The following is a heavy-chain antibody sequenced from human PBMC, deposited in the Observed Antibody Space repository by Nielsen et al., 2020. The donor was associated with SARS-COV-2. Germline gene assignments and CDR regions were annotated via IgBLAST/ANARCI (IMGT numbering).Heavy chain of an antibody. D-gene: IGHD3-9*01. J-gene: IGHJ4*02. V-gene: IGHV3-74*01. CDR1: GFGLSNYW. CDR3: ARRNILDY. CDR2: IDYEGSLT. Sequence: GGSLRLFCAASGFGLSNYWMYWVRQSPEKGLMWVAHIDYEGSLTSYADSVKGRFTISRDNAKNIVYLQMNSLRVEDTAVYYCARRNILDYWGQGTLVTVSS.